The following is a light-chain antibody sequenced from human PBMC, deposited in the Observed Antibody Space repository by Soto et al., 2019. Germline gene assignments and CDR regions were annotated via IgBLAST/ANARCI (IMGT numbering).Light chain of an antibody. CDR1: SSNIGRNP. Sequence: VVTQPPSVSGTPGQRVAISCSGSSSNIGRNPVYWYQQLPGTAPKVLIYGDNQRPSGVPDRFSGSKSGTSASLAISGLRSEDEADYHCAAWDDSMNGPVFGGGTKLTVL. V-gene: IGLV1-47*02. CDR2: GDN. J-gene: IGLJ3*02. CDR3: AAWDDSMNGPV.